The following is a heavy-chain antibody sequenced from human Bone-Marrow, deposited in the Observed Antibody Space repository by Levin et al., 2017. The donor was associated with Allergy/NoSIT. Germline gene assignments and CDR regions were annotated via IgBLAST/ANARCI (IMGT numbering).Heavy chain of an antibody. D-gene: IGHD3/OR15-3a*01. V-gene: IGHV3-23*01. J-gene: IGHJ4*02. Sequence: AGGSLRLSCTASGFSFSDHALSWVRQAPGKGLQWVSAISGSGFKTKYADSVKGRFTLSSDRSKNTVDLQMSSLRVEDTAIYYCARGRESLNFDFWTGCHDCWGQGILVTVSS. CDR1: GFSFSDHA. CDR2: ISGSGFKT. CDR3: ARGRESLNFDFWTGCHDC.